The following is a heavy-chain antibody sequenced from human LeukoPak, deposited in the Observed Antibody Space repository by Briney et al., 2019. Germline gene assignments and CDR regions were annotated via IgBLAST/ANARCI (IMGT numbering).Heavy chain of an antibody. CDR2: INPNSGGT. CDR3: ARAYYDHWSTYYLHWLDP. V-gene: IGHV1-2*02. D-gene: IGHD3-3*01. Sequence: ASVKVSCKASGYSFIGYYMHWVRQAPGQGLEWMGWINPNSGGTNSAQKFQGRVTMTRDTSISTAYMEPSRLTSDDTAAYYCARAYYDHWSTYYLHWLDPWGQGTLVAVSS. CDR1: GYSFIGYY. J-gene: IGHJ5*02.